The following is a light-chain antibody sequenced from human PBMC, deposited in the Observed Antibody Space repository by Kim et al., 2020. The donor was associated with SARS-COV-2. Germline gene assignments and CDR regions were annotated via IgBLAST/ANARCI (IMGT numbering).Light chain of an antibody. J-gene: IGKJ5*01. CDR1: QGISNY. V-gene: IGKV1-27*01. CDR3: QKYNSAPLT. CDR2: DAS. Sequence: ASVGDRVTTTCRASQGISNYLAWYQQKTGKVPQSLIYDASTLQSGVPSRFSGSGSGTDFTLTISSLQPEDVATYYCQKYNSAPLTFGQGTRLDIK.